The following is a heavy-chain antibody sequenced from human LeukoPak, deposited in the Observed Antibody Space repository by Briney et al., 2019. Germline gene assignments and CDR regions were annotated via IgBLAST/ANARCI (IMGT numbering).Heavy chain of an antibody. Sequence: SGGSLRLSCAASGFTFSSYGMHWVRQAPGKGLEWVAVIWYDGSNKYYADSVKGRFTISRDNSKNTLYLQMNSLRAEDTAVYYCARDQGGSYETSGGFNYWGQGTLVTVSS. CDR1: GFTFSSYG. V-gene: IGHV3-33*01. J-gene: IGHJ4*02. CDR3: ARDQGGSYETSGGFNY. D-gene: IGHD1-26*01. CDR2: IWYDGSNK.